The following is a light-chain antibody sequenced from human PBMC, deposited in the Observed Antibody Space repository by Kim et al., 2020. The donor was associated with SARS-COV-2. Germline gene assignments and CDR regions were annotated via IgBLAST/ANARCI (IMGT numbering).Light chain of an antibody. CDR3: NSRDNSGTHWV. J-gene: IGLJ3*02. V-gene: IGLV3-19*01. Sequence: SSELTQDTAVSVALGQKVRITCKGDRVRSYYASWYQQKPGQAPVLVIYSKNSRPSGVPDRFSGSRSGKTASLTITGAQAEDEDDYYCNSRDNSGTHWVFGGGTQLTFL. CDR1: RVRSYY. CDR2: SKN.